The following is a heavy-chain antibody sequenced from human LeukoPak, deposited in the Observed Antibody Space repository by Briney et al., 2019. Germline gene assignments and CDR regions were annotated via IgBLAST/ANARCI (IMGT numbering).Heavy chain of an antibody. Sequence: ETLSLTCTVSGGSISSSSYYWMHWVRQAPGKGLVWVSRINSDGSSTSYADSVKGRFTISRDNAKNTLYLQMNSLRAEDTAVYYCARDPVSSSWFFDYWGQGTLVTVSS. D-gene: IGHD6-13*01. CDR3: ARDPVSSSWFFDY. CDR2: INSDGSST. J-gene: IGHJ4*02. V-gene: IGHV3-74*01. CDR1: GGSISSSSYYW.